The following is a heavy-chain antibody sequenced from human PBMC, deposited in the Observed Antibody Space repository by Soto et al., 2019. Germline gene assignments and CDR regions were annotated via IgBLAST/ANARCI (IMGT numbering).Heavy chain of an antibody. CDR1: GDSVSSNSAA. V-gene: IGHV6-1*01. Sequence: SQTLSLTCAISGDSVSSNSAAWNWIRQSPSRGLEWLGRTYYRSKWYNDYAVSVKSRITINPDTSKNQFSLQLNSVTPEDTAVYYCARDHEGMHSSSWYWDAFDIWGQGTMVTVS. J-gene: IGHJ3*02. CDR2: TYYRSKWYN. D-gene: IGHD6-13*01. CDR3: ARDHEGMHSSSWYWDAFDI.